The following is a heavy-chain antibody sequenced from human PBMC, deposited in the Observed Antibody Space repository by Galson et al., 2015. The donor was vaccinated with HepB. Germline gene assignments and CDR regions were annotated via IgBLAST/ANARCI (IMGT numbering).Heavy chain of an antibody. CDR2: ISPYNGKT. CDR3: GRGGRLGELSSFDY. CDR1: GYTFSNYG. Sequence: VKVSCKASGYTFSNYGITWVRQAPGQGLEYMGWISPYNGKTNYVKSLQDRVTMTADTSTSTAHMELRSLTSDDTAMYYCGRGGRLGELSSFDYWGQGTLVTVSS. V-gene: IGHV1-18*04. D-gene: IGHD3-16*02. J-gene: IGHJ4*02.